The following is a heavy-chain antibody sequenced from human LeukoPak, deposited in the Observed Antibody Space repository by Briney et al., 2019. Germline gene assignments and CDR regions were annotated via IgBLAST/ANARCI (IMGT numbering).Heavy chain of an antibody. D-gene: IGHD5-12*01. J-gene: IGHJ3*02. CDR2: ISGSGGST. Sequence: GGSLRLSCAASGFIFSHYAMSWVRQAPGKGLEWVSAISGSGGSTYYADSVKGRFTISRDNSKNTLYLQMNSLRAEDTAVYYCAKGHGDGYNYDAFDIWGQGTMVTVSS. V-gene: IGHV3-23*01. CDR1: GFIFSHYA. CDR3: AKGHGDGYNYDAFDI.